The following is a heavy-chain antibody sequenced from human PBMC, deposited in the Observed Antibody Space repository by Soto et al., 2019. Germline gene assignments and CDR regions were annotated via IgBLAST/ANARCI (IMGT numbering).Heavy chain of an antibody. CDR1: GYTFTGYY. Sequence: GASVKVSCKASGYTFTGYYMHWVRQAPGQGLEWMGWINPNSGGTNYAQKFQGWVTMTRDTSISTAYMELSRLRSDDTAVYYCARSLSSSRGYSGYDFWRPSRPSDAFDIWGQGTMVTVSS. J-gene: IGHJ3*02. V-gene: IGHV1-2*04. CDR2: INPNSGGT. D-gene: IGHD5-12*01. CDR3: ARSLSSSRGYSGYDFWRPSRPSDAFDI.